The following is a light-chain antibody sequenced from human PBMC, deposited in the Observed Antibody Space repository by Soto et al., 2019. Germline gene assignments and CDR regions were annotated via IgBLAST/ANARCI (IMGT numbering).Light chain of an antibody. V-gene: IGKV1-39*01. CDR3: QQYNSSPWT. CDR1: QDINVY. CDR2: SAS. Sequence: DIQMTQSPSSVSASIGDTVTITCRASQDINVYLNWYQQKPGEVPKLLIYSASSLHSGVPSRFTGSGSETDFTLTIRSLQPEDFATYYCQQYNSSPWTFGQGTKV. J-gene: IGKJ1*01.